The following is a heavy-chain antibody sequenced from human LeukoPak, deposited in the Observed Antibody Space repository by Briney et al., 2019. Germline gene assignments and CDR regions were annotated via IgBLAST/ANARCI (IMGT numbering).Heavy chain of an antibody. Sequence: ASVKVSCKASGYTFTSYGISWVRQAPGQGLEWMGWISAYNGNTNYAQKLQGRVTMTTDTSTSTAYMELRSLRSDDTAVYYCARGLVESHDYGGKGEEVFDYWGQGTLVTVSS. CDR2: ISAYNGNT. CDR1: GYTFTSYG. J-gene: IGHJ4*02. V-gene: IGHV1-18*01. CDR3: ARGLVESHDYGGKGEEVFDY. D-gene: IGHD4-23*01.